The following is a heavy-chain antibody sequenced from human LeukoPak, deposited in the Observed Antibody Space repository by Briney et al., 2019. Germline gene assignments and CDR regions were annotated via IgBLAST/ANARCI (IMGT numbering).Heavy chain of an antibody. D-gene: IGHD5-12*01. CDR2: IIPILGIA. CDR1: GGTFSSYA. CDR3: ARDTVARGRGYSGYGTPYAEYFQH. J-gene: IGHJ1*01. V-gene: IGHV1-69*04. Sequence: GASVKVSCKASGGTFSSYAISWVRQAPGQGLEWMGRIIPILGIANYAQKFQGRVTITADKSTSTAYMELSSLRSEDTAVYYCARDTVARGRGYSGYGTPYAEYFQHWGQGTLVTVSS.